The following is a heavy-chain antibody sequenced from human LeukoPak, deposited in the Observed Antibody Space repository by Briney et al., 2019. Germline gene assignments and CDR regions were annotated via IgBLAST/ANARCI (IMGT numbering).Heavy chain of an antibody. V-gene: IGHV3-33*01. J-gene: IGHJ4*02. CDR1: GFTFSNYG. CDR3: AADYGDSGVDY. D-gene: IGHD4-17*01. CDR2: IWYDGSNK. Sequence: PGGSLRLSCAASGFTFSNYGMHWVRQAPGKGLEWVAVIWYDGSNKNYADSVKGRFTISRDNSKNTLYLQMNSLRAEDTAVYYCAADYGDSGVDYWGQGTPVTVSS.